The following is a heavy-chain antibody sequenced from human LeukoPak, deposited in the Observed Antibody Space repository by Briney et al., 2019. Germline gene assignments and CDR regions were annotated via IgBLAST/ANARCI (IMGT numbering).Heavy chain of an antibody. D-gene: IGHD2-21*02. J-gene: IGHJ3*02. Sequence: GASVKVSCKASGYTFTNYYIHWVRQAPGQGLEWMGIINPSGGSTSYAQKFQGRVTMTRDMSTSTVYMELSSLRSEDTAVYYCAREKYCGGDCLIREGAFDIWGQGTMVTVSS. CDR1: GYTFTNYY. CDR3: AREKYCGGDCLIREGAFDI. V-gene: IGHV1-46*01. CDR2: INPSGGST.